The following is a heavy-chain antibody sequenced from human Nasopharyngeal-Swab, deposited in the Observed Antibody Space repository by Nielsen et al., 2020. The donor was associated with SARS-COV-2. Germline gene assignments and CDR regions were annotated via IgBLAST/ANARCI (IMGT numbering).Heavy chain of an antibody. V-gene: IGHV3-7*01. Sequence: WIRQPPGKGLEWVANIKQDGSEKYYVDSVKGRFTISRDNAKNSLYLQMNSLRAEDTAVYYCARDDYGGVDYWGQGTLVTVSS. CDR3: ARDDYGGVDY. CDR2: IKQDGSEK. D-gene: IGHD4-23*01. J-gene: IGHJ4*02.